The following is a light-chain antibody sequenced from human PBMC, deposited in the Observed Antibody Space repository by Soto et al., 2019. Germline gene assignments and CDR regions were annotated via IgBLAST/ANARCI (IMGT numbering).Light chain of an antibody. CDR1: QSVSSN. CDR2: GAS. V-gene: IGKV3-15*01. CDR3: QQYNNWPQT. J-gene: IGKJ1*01. Sequence: EIVMTQSPATLSVSPGERATLSCRAGQSVSSNLAWYQQKPGQAPRLLIYGASTRATGIPARFRGSGSGTEFTLTISSLQSEDFAVYYCQQYNNWPQTFGQGTKVEIK.